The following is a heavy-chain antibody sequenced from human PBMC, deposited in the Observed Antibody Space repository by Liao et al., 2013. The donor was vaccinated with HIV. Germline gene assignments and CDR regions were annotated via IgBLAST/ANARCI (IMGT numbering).Heavy chain of an antibody. CDR2: IHGSGGT. Sequence: QVHLEESGPGLVKPSETLSLRCSVSGGSISSYYWSWIRQSAGMELEWIGRIHGSGGTKYNPSLKGRVLLSVDTTKNQFFLNINSMTAADTAVYYCVRGGGGFDVWGRGTVVIVSS. CDR3: VRGGGGFDV. CDR1: GGSISSYY. V-gene: IGHV4-4*07. J-gene: IGHJ3*01.